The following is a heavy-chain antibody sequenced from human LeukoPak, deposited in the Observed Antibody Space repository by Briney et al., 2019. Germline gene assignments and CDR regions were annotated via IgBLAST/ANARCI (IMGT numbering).Heavy chain of an antibody. D-gene: IGHD3-3*01. CDR3: ARVRFLEWLLPDYYFDY. CDR2: INHSGST. J-gene: IGHJ4*02. CDR1: GGSFSGYY. Sequence: SEALSLTCAVYGGSFSGYYWSWIRQPPGKGLEWIGEINHSGSTNYNPSLKSRVTISVDTSKNQFSLKLSSVTAADTAVYYCARVRFLEWLLPDYYFDYWGQGTLVTVSS. V-gene: IGHV4-34*01.